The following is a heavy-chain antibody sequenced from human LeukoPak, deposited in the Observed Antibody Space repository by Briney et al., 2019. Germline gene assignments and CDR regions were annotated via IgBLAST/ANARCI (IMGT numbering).Heavy chain of an antibody. J-gene: IGHJ4*02. CDR2: IGTIISTT. CDR1: GFTFGSYE. D-gene: IGHD6-19*01. Sequence: GGSLRLSCAASGFTFGSYEMNWVRQAPGKGPEWVSYIGTIISTTYYADSVKGRFTVSRDDAKRSLYLQMSSLRAEDTAVYYCARNVYDLRGQWLVPGFDYWGQGTLVTVSS. V-gene: IGHV3-48*03. CDR3: ARNVYDLRGQWLVPGFDY.